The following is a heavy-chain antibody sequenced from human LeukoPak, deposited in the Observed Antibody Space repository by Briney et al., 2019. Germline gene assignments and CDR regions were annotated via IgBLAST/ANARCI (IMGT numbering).Heavy chain of an antibody. V-gene: IGHV3-15*01. CDR1: GFAFSNAW. Sequence: KSGGSLRLSCAASGFAFSNAWMSWVRQAPGKGLEWVGRIKSKTDGGTTDYAAPVKGRFTISRDDSKNTLYLQMNSLKTEDTAVYYCTTAPPYQPLLYWGQGTLVTVSS. CDR3: TTAPPYQPLLY. J-gene: IGHJ4*02. D-gene: IGHD2-2*01. CDR2: IKSKTDGGTT.